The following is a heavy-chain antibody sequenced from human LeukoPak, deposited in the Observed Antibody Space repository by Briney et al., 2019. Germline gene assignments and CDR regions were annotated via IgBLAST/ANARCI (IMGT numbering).Heavy chain of an antibody. CDR2: INPSGGST. J-gene: IGHJ4*02. Sequence: GASVKVSCKASGYTFTSYYMHWVRQAPGQGLEWMGIINPSGGSTSYAQKFQGRVTMTRDTSTSTVYMELSSLRSEDTAVYYCARGGGGYYGSGSYYRPFDYWGQGTLVTVSS. CDR1: GYTFTSYY. D-gene: IGHD3-10*01. V-gene: IGHV1-46*01. CDR3: ARGGGGYYGSGSYYRPFDY.